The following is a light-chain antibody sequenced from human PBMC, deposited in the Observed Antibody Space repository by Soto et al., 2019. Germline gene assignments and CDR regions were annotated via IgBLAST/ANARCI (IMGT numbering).Light chain of an antibody. CDR3: SSFTNRFTFV. Sequence: QSVLTQPASVSGSPGQSIAISCTGTRSDVGAYNYVSWYQQHPGKAPKLMISEVTNRPSGVSDRFSGSKSGNTASLTISGLHAEDEADYSCSSFTNRFTFVFGTGTKVTVL. J-gene: IGLJ1*01. CDR1: RSDVGAYNY. V-gene: IGLV2-14*01. CDR2: EVT.